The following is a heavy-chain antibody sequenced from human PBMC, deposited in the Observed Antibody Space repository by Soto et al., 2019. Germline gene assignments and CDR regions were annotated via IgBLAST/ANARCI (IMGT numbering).Heavy chain of an antibody. J-gene: IGHJ3*02. CDR2: IYYSGST. CDR1: GGSISSGGYY. CDR3: ARDSVGCSGGSCYSENAFDI. D-gene: IGHD2-15*01. Sequence: PSETLSLTCTVSGGSISSGGYYWSWIRQHPGKGLEWIGYIYYSGSTYYNPSLKGRVTISVDTSKNQFSLKLSSVTAADTAVYYCARDSVGCSGGSCYSENAFDIWGQGTMVTVSS. V-gene: IGHV4-31*03.